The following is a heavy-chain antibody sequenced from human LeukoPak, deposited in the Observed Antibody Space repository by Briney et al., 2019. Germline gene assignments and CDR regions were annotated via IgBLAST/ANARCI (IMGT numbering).Heavy chain of an antibody. Sequence: GGSLRLSCVASGFTFDDYALYWVRQAPGKGLEWVSGISWNSGKTAYADSVKGRFTVSRDNARNSLYLQMNSLKTEDTAFYYCAKGPNPSGSHGIFDYWGQGTLVTVSS. V-gene: IGHV3-9*01. D-gene: IGHD1-26*01. CDR2: ISWNSGKT. CDR3: AKGPNPSGSHGIFDY. CDR1: GFTFDDYA. J-gene: IGHJ4*02.